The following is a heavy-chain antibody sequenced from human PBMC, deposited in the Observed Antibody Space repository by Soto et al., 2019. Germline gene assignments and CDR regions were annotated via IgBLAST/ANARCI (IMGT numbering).Heavy chain of an antibody. D-gene: IGHD3-10*01. CDR3: AREGPWGSGSYPTPGSYMDV. J-gene: IGHJ6*03. CDR1: GFTFTTYS. CDR2: ISTSSSYI. Sequence: GGSLRLSCAASGFTFTTYSMNWVRQAPGKGLEWVSSISTSSSYIYYADSVKGRFTISRDNAKNSLYLQMNSLRADDTAVYYCAREGPWGSGSYPTPGSYMDVWGKGTTVTVSS. V-gene: IGHV3-21*01.